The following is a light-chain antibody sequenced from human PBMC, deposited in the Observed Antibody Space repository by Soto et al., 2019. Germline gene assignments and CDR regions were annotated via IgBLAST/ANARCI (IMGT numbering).Light chain of an antibody. V-gene: IGLV2-14*03. Sequence: QYALTQPASVSGSPGQSITISCTGTSSDIGGYNFVSWYQQHPHKAPKLMIYDVINRPSGVSNRFSGSKSGNTASLTISGLQAEDEADYYCSSYTSSSTPLFGGGTKLTVL. CDR2: DVI. J-gene: IGLJ2*01. CDR1: SSDIGGYNF. CDR3: SSYTSSSTPL.